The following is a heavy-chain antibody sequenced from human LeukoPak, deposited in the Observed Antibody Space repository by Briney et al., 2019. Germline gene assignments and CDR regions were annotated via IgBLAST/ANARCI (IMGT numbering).Heavy chain of an antibody. V-gene: IGHV4-59*01. CDR2: MYYSGSS. D-gene: IGHD6-13*01. J-gene: IGHJ4*02. Sequence: SETLSLTCTVSGGSISSYYWSWIRQPPGKGLEWIAHMYYSGSSKYNPHLKSRATISRDTSKNQFSLKLTSVTVADTAVYFCAREGVAAAGAFDNWGQGTLVTVSA. CDR1: GGSISSYY. CDR3: AREGVAAAGAFDN.